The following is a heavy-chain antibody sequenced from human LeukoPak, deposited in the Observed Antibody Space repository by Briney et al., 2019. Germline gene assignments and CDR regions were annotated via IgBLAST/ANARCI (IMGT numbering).Heavy chain of an antibody. V-gene: IGHV4-39*01. D-gene: IGHD3-22*01. J-gene: IGHJ4*02. CDR2: IYYSGST. CDR3: ARPNSSGYPYYFDY. Sequence: SETLSLTCTVSGGSISSSTYYWGWIRQPPGKGPEWIGSIYYSGSTYYNPSLKSRVSISVDTSKNQFSLNLTSVTAADTAVYYCARPNSSGYPYYFDYWGQGTLVTVSS. CDR1: GGSISSSTYY.